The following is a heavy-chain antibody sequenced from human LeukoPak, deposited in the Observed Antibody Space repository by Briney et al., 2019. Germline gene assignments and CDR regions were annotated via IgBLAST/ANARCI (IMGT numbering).Heavy chain of an antibody. CDR3: ARQIAVADPHFDY. CDR1: GGSISSYY. J-gene: IGHJ4*02. V-gene: IGHV4-59*08. CDR2: IYYSGST. D-gene: IGHD6-19*01. Sequence: SQTLSLTCTVSGGSISSYYWSLIRQPPGKGLEWIGYIYYSGSTNYNPSLKSRVTISVDTSKNQFSLKLSSVTAADTVVYYCARQIAVADPHFDYWGQGTLVTVSS.